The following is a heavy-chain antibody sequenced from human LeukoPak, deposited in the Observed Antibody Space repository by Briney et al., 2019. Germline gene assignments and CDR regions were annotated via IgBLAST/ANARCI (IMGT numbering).Heavy chain of an antibody. V-gene: IGHV4-34*01. J-gene: IGHJ4*02. CDR1: GGSFSGYY. CDR2: INHSGST. CDR3: ARGGRWLQRPKAFDY. D-gene: IGHD5-24*01. Sequence: SETLSLTCAVYGGSFSGYYWSWIRQPPGRGLEWIGEINHSGSTNYNPSLKSRVTISVDTSKNQFSLKLSSVTAADTAVYYCARGGRWLQRPKAFDYWGQGTLVTVSS.